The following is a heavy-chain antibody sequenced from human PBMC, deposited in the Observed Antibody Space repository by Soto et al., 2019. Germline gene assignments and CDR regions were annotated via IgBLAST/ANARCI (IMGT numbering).Heavy chain of an antibody. Sequence: QVQLVQSGAEVKKPGSSVKVSCRASGLTFSSSIFSWVRQAPGQGLEWLGGIILVFGTTNYAQSFQGRVTMSADETTSTVHMELSGLSFEDTAVYSCARDGDVPAARHRGVFDICSQWTRVTVSS. CDR1: GLTFSSSI. CDR2: IILVFGTT. J-gene: IGHJ3*02. V-gene: IGHV1-69*01. CDR3: ARDGDVPAARHRGVFDI. D-gene: IGHD6-6*01.